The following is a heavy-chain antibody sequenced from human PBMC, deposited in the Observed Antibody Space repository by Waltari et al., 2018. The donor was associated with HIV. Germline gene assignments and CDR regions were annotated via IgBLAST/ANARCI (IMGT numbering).Heavy chain of an antibody. CDR1: GYTFTSYD. Sequence: QVQLVQSGAEAKKPGASVKVSCKASGYTFTSYDINWVRQATGQGLEWMGWMNPNRCDTGYAQKFQGRITMTSNTSISTVYMELSSLTSEETAVYYCVRAAIYSRGCFDYWGQGTLVTVSS. J-gene: IGHJ4*02. D-gene: IGHD6-19*01. CDR3: VRAAIYSRGCFDY. CDR2: MNPNRCDT. V-gene: IGHV1-8*01.